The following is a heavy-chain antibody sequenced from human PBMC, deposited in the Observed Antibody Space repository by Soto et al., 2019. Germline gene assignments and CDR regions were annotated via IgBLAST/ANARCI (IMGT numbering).Heavy chain of an antibody. V-gene: IGHV3-23*01. Sequence: EVPLLESGGGLVQPGGSLRLSCAASGFTFSSYAMSWVLQAPGKGPEWVSAISGSGGSTYYADSGKGRFTISRDNTKNTLYLQMNSLRAEDTAVYYCRKWGTGTRAPRYYYYYGMDVWGQGTTVTVSS. CDR2: ISGSGGST. CDR3: RKWGTGTRAPRYYYYYGMDV. J-gene: IGHJ6*02. D-gene: IGHD1-1*01. CDR1: GFTFSSYA.